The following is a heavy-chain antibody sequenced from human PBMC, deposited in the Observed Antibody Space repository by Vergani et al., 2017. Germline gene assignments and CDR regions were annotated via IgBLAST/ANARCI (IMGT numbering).Heavy chain of an antibody. V-gene: IGHV3-49*04. D-gene: IGHD1-26*01. J-gene: IGHJ4*02. CDR3: TPRGAADS. CDR1: GLTFGDCA. CDR2: IRSKAYGGTT. Sequence: EVHLVESGGGLVQPGRSLRLSCAASGLTFGDCAMDWVRQAPGKGLEWVGFIRSKAYGGTTEYAASVKGRFSISRDDSKSIAYLQMNSLKIEDTAMYYCTPRGAADSWGQGTLVTVSS.